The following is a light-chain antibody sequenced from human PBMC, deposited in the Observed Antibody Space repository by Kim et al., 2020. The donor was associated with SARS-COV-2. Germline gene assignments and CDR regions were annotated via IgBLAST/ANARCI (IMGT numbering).Light chain of an antibody. V-gene: IGKV3-20*01. CDR3: QQYGGSPAT. Sequence: EAVLTQSPGTLSLSPGERATLSCRASQSVSSSYLAWYQQKPGQAPRLLIYGASSRATGIPDRFSGSGSGTDFTLTISRLEPEDFAVYYCQQYGGSPATFGQGTKVDIK. CDR1: QSVSSSY. CDR2: GAS. J-gene: IGKJ1*01.